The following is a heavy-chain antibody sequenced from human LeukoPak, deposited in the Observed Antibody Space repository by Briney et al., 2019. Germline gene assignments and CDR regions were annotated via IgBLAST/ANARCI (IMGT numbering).Heavy chain of an antibody. V-gene: IGHV3-23*01. CDR3: AKKAVAGSFHFDY. CDR1: GFTFSNYA. CDR2: ISGSGGST. J-gene: IGHJ4*02. D-gene: IGHD6-19*01. Sequence: GGSLRLSCAASGFTFSNYAMSWVRQSPGKGLEWVSTISGSGGSTYYADSVKGRFTISRDNSKNTLYLQVNSLRAEDTAVFYCAKKAVAGSFHFDYWGQGALVTVPS.